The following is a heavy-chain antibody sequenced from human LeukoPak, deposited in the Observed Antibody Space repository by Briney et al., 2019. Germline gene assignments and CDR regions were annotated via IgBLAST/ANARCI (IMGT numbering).Heavy chain of an antibody. CDR2: INPNSGGA. V-gene: IGHV1-2*02. CDR3: ARAITDFWGGYMALDI. D-gene: IGHD3-3*01. Sequence: ASVKVSCKASGYTFTDYYIHWVRQAPGQGLEWLGWINPNSGGAKYAQKFQGRVTMTRDPSISTAYMELSRLKYDDTAVYYCARAITDFWGGYMALDIWGQGTMVTVSS. CDR1: GYTFTDYY. J-gene: IGHJ3*02.